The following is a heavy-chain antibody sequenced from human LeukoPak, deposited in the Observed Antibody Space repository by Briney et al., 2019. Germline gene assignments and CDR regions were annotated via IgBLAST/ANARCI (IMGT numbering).Heavy chain of an antibody. V-gene: IGHV1-2*02. Sequence: GASVKVSCKASGYTFTMHGITWVRQAPGQGLEWMGWINPNSGGTNYAQKFQGRVTMTRDTSISTAYMELSRLRSDDTAVYYCARADIAAAGTEVGWFDPWGQGTLVTVSS. D-gene: IGHD6-13*01. CDR3: ARADIAAAGTEVGWFDP. CDR1: GYTFTMHG. J-gene: IGHJ5*02. CDR2: INPNSGGT.